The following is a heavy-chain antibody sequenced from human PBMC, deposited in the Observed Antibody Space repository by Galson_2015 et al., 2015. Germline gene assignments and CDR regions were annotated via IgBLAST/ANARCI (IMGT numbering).Heavy chain of an antibody. CDR1: GFSLRTSGMC. Sequence: PALVKPTQTLALTCTFSGFSLRTSGMCVSWIRQPPGKALEWLALIYWNDDKRDSPSLKSRLTITKDTSKNQVVLTMTNMDPVDTATYYCAHRRYDSSGYYSYFDYWGQGTLVTVSS. J-gene: IGHJ4*02. V-gene: IGHV2-5*08. CDR3: AHRRYDSSGYYSYFDY. CDR2: IYWNDDK. D-gene: IGHD3-22*01.